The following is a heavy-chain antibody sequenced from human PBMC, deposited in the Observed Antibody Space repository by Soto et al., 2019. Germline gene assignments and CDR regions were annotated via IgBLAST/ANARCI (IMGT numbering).Heavy chain of an antibody. CDR2: INAGNGNT. Sequence: GASVKVSCKASGYTFTSYAMHWVRQAPGQRPEWMGWINAGNGNTKYSQKLQGRVTMTTDTSTSTAYMELRSLRSDDTAVYYCARVVGALGHWFDPWGQGTLVTVSS. D-gene: IGHD1-26*01. CDR1: GYTFTSYA. CDR3: ARVVGALGHWFDP. J-gene: IGHJ5*02. V-gene: IGHV1-3*01.